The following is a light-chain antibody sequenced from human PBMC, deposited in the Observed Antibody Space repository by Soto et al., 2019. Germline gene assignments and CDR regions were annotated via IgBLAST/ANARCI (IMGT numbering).Light chain of an antibody. V-gene: IGKV1-12*01. CDR3: QHANRFPLT. J-gene: IGKJ4*01. Sequence: DIQMTQSPSSVSASVGDRVTISCRASQNSNVWLAWYQQEPGKAPKLLISGASTLQDGVPSRFSGSGSGTDFTLTISSLQPGDFGTYYCQHANRFPLTFGGGTKVEI. CDR2: GAS. CDR1: QNSNVW.